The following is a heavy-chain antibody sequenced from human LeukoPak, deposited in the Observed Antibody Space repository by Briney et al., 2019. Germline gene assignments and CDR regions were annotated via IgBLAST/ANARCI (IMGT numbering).Heavy chain of an antibody. CDR1: GFIFSSYA. J-gene: IGHJ4*02. D-gene: IGHD3-22*01. CDR2: ISGGGGST. V-gene: IGHV3-23*01. CDR3: AKDAQGGYDSSGYPDYFDY. Sequence: GGSLRLSCAASGFIFSSYAMNWVRQAPGKGLGWAPAISGGGGSTYYADSVKGRFTISRDNSKNTLYLQMNSLRAEDTAVYYCAKDAQGGYDSSGYPDYFDYWGQGTLVTVSS.